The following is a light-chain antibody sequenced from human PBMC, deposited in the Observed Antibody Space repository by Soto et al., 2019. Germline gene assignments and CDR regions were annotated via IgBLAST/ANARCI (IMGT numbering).Light chain of an antibody. V-gene: IGKV1-33*01. CDR1: QDISNY. CDR3: QQYDNLP. Sequence: DIQMTQSPSSLSASVGDRVTITCQASQDISNYLNWYQQKPGKAPKLLIYDESNLETGVPSRFSGSGSVTDFTFTISSLQPEDIATYYCQQYDNLPFGGGTKVEMK. CDR2: DES. J-gene: IGKJ4*01.